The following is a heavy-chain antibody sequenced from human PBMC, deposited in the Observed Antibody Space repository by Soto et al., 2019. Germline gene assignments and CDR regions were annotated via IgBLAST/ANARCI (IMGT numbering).Heavy chain of an antibody. Sequence: QEQLQESGPGLVKPSETLSLTCTVSGGSISSYYWSWIRQPPGKGLEWIGYIYYSGSTNYNPSLKSRVTISVDTSKNLFSLKLSSVTVADTAVYYCARHVPYCSDTSHCAYGMDVWGQGTTVTVSS. J-gene: IGHJ6*02. CDR1: GGSISSYY. CDR3: ARHVPYCSDTSHCAYGMDV. CDR2: IYYSGST. D-gene: IGHD2-2*01. V-gene: IGHV4-59*08.